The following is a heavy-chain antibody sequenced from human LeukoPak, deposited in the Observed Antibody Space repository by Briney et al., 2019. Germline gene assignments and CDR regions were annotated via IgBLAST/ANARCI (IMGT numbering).Heavy chain of an antibody. D-gene: IGHD3-22*01. Sequence: SGTLSLTCVVYGGSFSGYYWTWIRQPPGKGLEWIGEINHSGRSNYNPSLKSRVVTSVDTSKNQFSLKLSSVTAADTAMYYCARIIYDSSGYYPSGAFDIWGQGTMVTVSS. CDR2: INHSGRS. CDR1: GGSFSGYY. V-gene: IGHV4-34*01. J-gene: IGHJ3*02. CDR3: ARIIYDSSGYYPSGAFDI.